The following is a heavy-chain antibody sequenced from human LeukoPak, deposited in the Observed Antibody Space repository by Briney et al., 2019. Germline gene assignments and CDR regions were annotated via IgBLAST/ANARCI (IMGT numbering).Heavy chain of an antibody. J-gene: IGHJ4*02. CDR2: ISAYNGNT. D-gene: IGHD5-18*01. V-gene: IGHV1-18*01. Sequence: ASVTVSCTASGYTFTSYGISWVRQPPGPGQEWMGWISAYNGNTNYAQKLPGRVTITTDTYTSTAYMKLRSLRSDDTAVYFCARDQGYRRRYFDYWGQGTLVTVSS. CDR3: ARDQGYRRRYFDY. CDR1: GYTFTSYG.